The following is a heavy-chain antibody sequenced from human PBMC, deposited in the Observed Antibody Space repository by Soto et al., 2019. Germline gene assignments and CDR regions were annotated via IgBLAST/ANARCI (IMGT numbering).Heavy chain of an antibody. CDR1: GDSISSYNYF. D-gene: IGHD2-15*01. Sequence: SETLSLTCTVSGDSISSYNYFWGWIRQPPGKELVRIATIYYSGTTYYSPSLKSRVTISVDTSKNQFSLKLNSVTAADTALYYCARHSLSYCSGGTCYPGNFDYWGPGTPVTVS. V-gene: IGHV4-39*01. CDR3: ARHSLSYCSGGTCYPGNFDY. J-gene: IGHJ4*02. CDR2: IYYSGTT.